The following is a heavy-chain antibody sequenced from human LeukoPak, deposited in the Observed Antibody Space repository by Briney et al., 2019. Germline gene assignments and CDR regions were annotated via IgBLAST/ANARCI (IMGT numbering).Heavy chain of an antibody. J-gene: IGHJ4*02. D-gene: IGHD2/OR15-2a*01. V-gene: IGHV3-23*01. CDR3: VKDALVVPVSMGPPEVDY. Sequence: GGSLRLSCAASGFTFSSYVMSWVRQAPGKGLEWVSAISGGGGSTYYADSVKGRFTISRDNSKNTLSLQMNSLRAEDMAVYYCVKDALVVPVSMGPPEVDYWGQGTLVTVSS. CDR2: ISGGGGST. CDR1: GFTFSSYV.